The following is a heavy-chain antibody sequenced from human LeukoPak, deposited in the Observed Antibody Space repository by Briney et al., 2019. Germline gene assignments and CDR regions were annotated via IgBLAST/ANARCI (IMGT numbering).Heavy chain of an antibody. CDR2: IKSKTDGGTT. J-gene: IGHJ4*02. V-gene: IGHV3-15*07. D-gene: IGHD3-22*01. CDR1: GFTLRDAW. CDR3: STTYYYDSSEGY. Sequence: GGSLRLSCAASGFTLRDAWMNWVRQAPGKGLEWVGRIKSKTDGGTTDYAAPVKGRFTISRDDSKNTLYLQMNSLKTEDTAVYYCSTTYYYDSSEGYWGQGTLVTVSS.